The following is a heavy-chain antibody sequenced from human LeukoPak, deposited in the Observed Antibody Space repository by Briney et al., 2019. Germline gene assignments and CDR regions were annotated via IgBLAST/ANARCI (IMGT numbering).Heavy chain of an antibody. CDR2: IKHDGSEK. CDR3: ARDSAYIFDY. Sequence: GGSLRLSCAASGFTFSNYWMSWVRQAPGQGLEWVANIKHDGSEKYDVDSMKGRFTISRYNAKSSLYLQMNSLRAEDTGVYYCARDSAYIFDYWGQGTLVTVSS. D-gene: IGHD1-1*01. J-gene: IGHJ4*02. V-gene: IGHV3-7*01. CDR1: GFTFSNYW.